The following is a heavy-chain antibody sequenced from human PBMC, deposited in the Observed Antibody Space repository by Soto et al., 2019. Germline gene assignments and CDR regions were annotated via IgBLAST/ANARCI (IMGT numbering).Heavy chain of an antibody. CDR2: ISYDGSNK. CDR3: AKDEDSSGLGSLDWFDP. V-gene: IGHV3-30*18. Sequence: GGSLRLSCAASGFTFSSYGMHWVRQAPGKGLEWVAVISYDGSNKYYADSVKGRFTISRDNSKNTLYLQMNSLRAEDTAVYYYAKDEDSSGLGSLDWFDPWGQGTLVTVSS. D-gene: IGHD6-19*01. CDR1: GFTFSSYG. J-gene: IGHJ5*02.